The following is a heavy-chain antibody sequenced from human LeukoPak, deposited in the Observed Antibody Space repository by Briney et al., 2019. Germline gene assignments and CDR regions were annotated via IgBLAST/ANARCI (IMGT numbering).Heavy chain of an antibody. V-gene: IGHV3-23*01. CDR1: GFTFSSYA. J-gene: IGHJ4*02. D-gene: IGHD3-9*01. CDR2: ISGSGGST. CDR3: AKTEPRDTVLQYFDRQEYYFDY. Sequence: GGSLRLSCAASGFTFSSYAMSWVRQAPGKGLEWVSAISGSGGSTYYADSVKGRFTISRDNSKNTLYLQMNSLRAEDTAVYYCAKTEPRDTVLQYFDRQEYYFDYWGQGTLVTVSS.